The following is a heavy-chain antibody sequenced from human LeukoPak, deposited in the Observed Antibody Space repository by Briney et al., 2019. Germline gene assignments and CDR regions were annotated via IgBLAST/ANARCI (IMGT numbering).Heavy chain of an antibody. CDR3: ARGRYGEWDNWFDP. J-gene: IGHJ5*02. CDR2: INPNSGAT. D-gene: IGHD4-17*01. Sequence: ASVKVSCNASGYTFTVCYIHWVRQAPGQGLEWMAWINPNSGATNYAQKFQGRVTMTRDTSISTAYMELSRLASDDTAVYFCARGRYGEWDNWFDPWGQGTLVTVSS. V-gene: IGHV1-2*02. CDR1: GYTFTVCY.